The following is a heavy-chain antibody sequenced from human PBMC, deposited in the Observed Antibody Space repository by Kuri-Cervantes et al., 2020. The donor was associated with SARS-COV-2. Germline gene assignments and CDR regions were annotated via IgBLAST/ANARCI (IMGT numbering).Heavy chain of an antibody. D-gene: IGHD4-17*01. Sequence: GGSLRLSCAASGFDFSSYAMHWVRQAPGKGLEWVAFISYDGSNKYYADSVKGRFTISRGNSKNTLYLQMNSLRAEDTAVYYCARDSPRRAVTIRYYYYYYMDVWGKGTTVTVSS. CDR3: ARDSPRRAVTIRYYYYYYMDV. V-gene: IGHV3-30*04. CDR2: ISYDGSNK. J-gene: IGHJ6*03. CDR1: GFDFSSYA.